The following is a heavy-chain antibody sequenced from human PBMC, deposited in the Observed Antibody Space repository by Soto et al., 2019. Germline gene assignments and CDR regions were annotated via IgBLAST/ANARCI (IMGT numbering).Heavy chain of an antibody. CDR3: ARLAFGVVNRGYYYGMDV. Sequence: SQTLSLTCAISGDSVSSNSAAWNWIRQSPSRGLEWLGRTYYRSKWYNDYAVSVKSRITINPDTSKNQFSLQLNSVTPEDTAVYYCARLAFGVVNRGYYYGMDVWGQGTTVTVSS. V-gene: IGHV6-1*01. J-gene: IGHJ6*02. D-gene: IGHD3-3*01. CDR2: TYYRSKWYN. CDR1: GDSVSSNSAA.